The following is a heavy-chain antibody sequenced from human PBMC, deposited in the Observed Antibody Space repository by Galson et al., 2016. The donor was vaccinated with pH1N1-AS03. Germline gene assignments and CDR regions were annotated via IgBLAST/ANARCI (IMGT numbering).Heavy chain of an antibody. CDR2: IDPRDSYT. CDR1: GSRFGTYW. J-gene: IGHJ4*02. D-gene: IGHD5-18*01. V-gene: IGHV5-10-1*01. CDR3: ARHDVTAGADH. Sequence: QSGAEVKKPGQSLRISCKASGSRFGTYWISWVRQLPGKGLEWMGRIDPRDSYTNYNPSFEGHVTISSDTSISTVYLQWSSLKSSDTAIYYCARHDVTAGADHWGQGTLVTVSS.